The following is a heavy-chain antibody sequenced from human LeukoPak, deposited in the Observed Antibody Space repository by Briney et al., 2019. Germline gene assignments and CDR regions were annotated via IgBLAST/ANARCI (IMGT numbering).Heavy chain of an antibody. CDR2: IWYDGSNK. Sequence: AGGSLRLSCAASGFTFSSYGMHWVRQAPGKGLEWVAVIWYDGSNKYYADSVKGRFTISRDNSKNTLYLQMNSLRAEDTAVYYCAKDGQWLVLSVYYYYGMDVWGQGTTVTVSS. V-gene: IGHV3-33*06. D-gene: IGHD6-19*01. J-gene: IGHJ6*02. CDR1: GFTFSSYG. CDR3: AKDGQWLVLSVYYYYGMDV.